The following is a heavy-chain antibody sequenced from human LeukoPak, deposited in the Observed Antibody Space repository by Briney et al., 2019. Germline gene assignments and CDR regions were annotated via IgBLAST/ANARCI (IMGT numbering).Heavy chain of an antibody. CDR1: GYTFTSYG. CDR2: MNPNSGNT. V-gene: IGHV1-8*03. J-gene: IGHJ6*03. CDR3: ARAYCSSTSCYYMDV. Sequence: GASVKVSCKASGYTFTSYGISWVRQAPGQGLEWMGWMNPNSGNTGYAQKFQGRVTITRNTSISTAYMELSSLRSEDTAVYYCARAYCSSTSCYYMDVWGKGTTVTVSS. D-gene: IGHD2-2*01.